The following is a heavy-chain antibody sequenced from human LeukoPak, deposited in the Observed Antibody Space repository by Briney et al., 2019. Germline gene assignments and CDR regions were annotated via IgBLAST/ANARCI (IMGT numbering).Heavy chain of an antibody. CDR3: SRSKYDSSGRSYAGGES. CDR2: SRNKANGYTP. V-gene: IGHV3-72*01. Sequence: GGSLRLSCTASGFTFSGHYMDWVRQAPGKGLEWVGRSRNKANGYTPQYAASVKGRFSISRDDSKKILYLQMNSLKTEDTAVYYCSRSKYDSSGRSYAGGESWGQGTRVTVTS. J-gene: IGHJ5*02. D-gene: IGHD3-22*01. CDR1: GFTFSGHY.